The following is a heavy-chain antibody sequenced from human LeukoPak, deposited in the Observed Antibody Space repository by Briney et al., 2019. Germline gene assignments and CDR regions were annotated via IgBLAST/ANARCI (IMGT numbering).Heavy chain of an antibody. CDR1: GGSISSYY. J-gene: IGHJ4*02. Sequence: SETLSLTCTVSGGSISSYYWSWIRQPPGKGLEWIGYIYYSGSTNYNPSLKSRVTISVDTSKNQFSLKLSSVTAADTAVYYCARGRVTYLYYFDYWGQGTLVTVSS. CDR3: ARGRVTYLYYFDY. CDR2: IYYSGST. D-gene: IGHD3-9*01. V-gene: IGHV4-59*12.